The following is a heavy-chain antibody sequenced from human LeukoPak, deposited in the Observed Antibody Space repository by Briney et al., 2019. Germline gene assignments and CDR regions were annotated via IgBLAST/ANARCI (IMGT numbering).Heavy chain of an antibody. CDR2: IRYDGLNK. CDR3: AKDPLSYSSSFSLEY. V-gene: IGHV3-30*02. Sequence: GGSPRLSCVASGLAFSSYGMHWVRQAPGKGLEWVAFIRYDGLNKYYADSVKGRFNISRDNSKSTLHLQMNSLRAEDTAVYYCAKDPLSYSSSFSLEYWGQGTLVTVSS. J-gene: IGHJ4*02. D-gene: IGHD6-6*01. CDR1: GLAFSSYG.